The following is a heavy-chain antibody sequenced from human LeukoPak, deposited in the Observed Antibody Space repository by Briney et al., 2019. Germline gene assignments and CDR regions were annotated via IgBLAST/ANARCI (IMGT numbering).Heavy chain of an antibody. J-gene: IGHJ3*02. Sequence: GGSLRLSCAASGFTFSSYAMSWVRQAPGKGLEWVSAISGSGGSTYYADSVKGRFTISRDNSKNTLYLQMNSLRAEDTAVYYCARVGYCSGGSCSVGAFDIWGQGTMVTVSS. CDR2: ISGSGGST. CDR3: ARVGYCSGGSCSVGAFDI. D-gene: IGHD2-15*01. CDR1: GFTFSSYA. V-gene: IGHV3-23*01.